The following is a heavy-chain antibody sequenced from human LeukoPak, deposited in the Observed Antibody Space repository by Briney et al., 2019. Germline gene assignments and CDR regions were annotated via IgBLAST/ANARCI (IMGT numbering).Heavy chain of an antibody. CDR1: GGSISSGSYY. Sequence: SETLSLTCTVSGGSISSGSYYWSWIRQPAGKGLEWIGRIYTSGSTNYNPSLKSRVTISVDTSKNQFSLKLSSVTAADTAVYYCARVRWKLPYYYYYMDVWGKGTTVTVCS. J-gene: IGHJ6*03. D-gene: IGHD2-15*01. CDR3: ARVRWKLPYYYYYMDV. V-gene: IGHV4-61*02. CDR2: IYTSGST.